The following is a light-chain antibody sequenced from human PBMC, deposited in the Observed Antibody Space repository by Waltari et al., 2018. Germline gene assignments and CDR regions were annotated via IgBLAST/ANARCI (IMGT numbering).Light chain of an antibody. CDR3: LSPDSGGTYWV. CDR1: ALSTKY. J-gene: IGLJ3*02. CDR2: KDI. V-gene: IGLV3-16*01. Sequence: SHELTQPPSVSVSLGQMARISCSGEALSTKYVYWYQQKQGQSPVLIIYKDIERPSGTPERFSGSSSGTLVTLTISGVQAEDEADYYCLSPDSGGTYWVFGGGTKLTVL.